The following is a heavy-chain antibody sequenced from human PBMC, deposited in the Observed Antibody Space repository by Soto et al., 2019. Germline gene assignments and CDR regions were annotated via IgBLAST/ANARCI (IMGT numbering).Heavy chain of an antibody. D-gene: IGHD3-10*01. CDR3: ARDRYYGSIFSFDI. Sequence: SVKVSCKASGGTFSSYAISWVRQAPGQGLEWMGGIIPIFGTANYAQKFQGRVTITADESTSTAYMELSSLRSEDTAVYYCARDRYYGSIFSFDIWGQGTMVTVSS. V-gene: IGHV1-69*13. J-gene: IGHJ3*02. CDR2: IIPIFGTA. CDR1: GGTFSSYA.